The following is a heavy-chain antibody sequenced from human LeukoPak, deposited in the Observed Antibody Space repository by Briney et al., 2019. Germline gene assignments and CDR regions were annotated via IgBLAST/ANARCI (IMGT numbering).Heavy chain of an antibody. D-gene: IGHD3-9*01. J-gene: IGHJ4*02. CDR1: GDSFTGYY. CDR3: ASRGYDILTGYSSVDY. V-gene: IGHV1-2*02. Sequence: ASVKVSCKASGDSFTGYYMQWVRQAPGEGLEWMGWINPNSGGTNYAQKFQGRVTMTRDTSISTAYMELSRLRSDDTAVYYCASRGYDILTGYSSVDYWGQGTLVTVSS. CDR2: INPNSGGT.